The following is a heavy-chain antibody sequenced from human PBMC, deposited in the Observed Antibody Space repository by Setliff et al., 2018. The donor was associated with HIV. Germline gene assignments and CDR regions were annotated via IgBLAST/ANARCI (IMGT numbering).Heavy chain of an antibody. V-gene: IGHV4-38-2*02. CDR1: AYSIRNGYY. CDR3: ARETIRSGHPSEAGFDF. J-gene: IGHJ4*02. Sequence: SETLSLTCTVSAYSIRNGYYWGWIRQSPGKGLEWIGTLYYDGNTYFNPSLKSRVTMSVDTSKNQFSLNLNSVTAADTAVYYCARETIRSGHPSEAGFDFWGQGALVTVSS. CDR2: LYYDGNT. D-gene: IGHD6-19*01.